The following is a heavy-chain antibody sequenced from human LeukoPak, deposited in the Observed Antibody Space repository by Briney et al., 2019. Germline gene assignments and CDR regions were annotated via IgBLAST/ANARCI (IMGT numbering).Heavy chain of an antibody. CDR2: IYPGDSDT. J-gene: IGHJ6*03. D-gene: IGHD4/OR15-4a*01. V-gene: IGHV5-51*01. CDR3: ARGFYGGYYYYYYMDV. Sequence: GESLKISCKGSGYSFTSYWIGWVRQMPGKGLEWMGIIYPGDSDTRYSPSFQGQVTISADRSISTAYLQWSSLKASDTAMYYCARGFYGGYYYYYYMDVWGKGTTVTVSS. CDR1: GYSFTSYW.